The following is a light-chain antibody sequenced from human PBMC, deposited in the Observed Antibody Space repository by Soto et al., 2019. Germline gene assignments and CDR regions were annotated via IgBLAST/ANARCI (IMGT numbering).Light chain of an antibody. V-gene: IGKV1-33*01. CDR3: QQYNNWT. CDR1: QDISNY. Sequence: DIQMTQSPSSLSASVGDRVTITCQASQDISNYLNWYQQKPGKAPELLIYAASTLQSGVPSRFSGSGSGTEFTLTISSLQSEDFAVYYCQQYNNWTFGQGTKVDIK. J-gene: IGKJ1*01. CDR2: AAS.